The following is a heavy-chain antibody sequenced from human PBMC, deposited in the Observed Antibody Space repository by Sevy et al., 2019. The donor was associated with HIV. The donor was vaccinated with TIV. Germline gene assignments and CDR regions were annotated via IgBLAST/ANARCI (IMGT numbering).Heavy chain of an antibody. Sequence: GGSLRLSCAASGFTFSNYAMNWVRQAPGKGLEWVSFISFSSNYIYYADSLKGRFTISRDNAKNSVYLQMNSLGVEETAGYYCARDPRGGLYDGFDIWGQGTMVTVSS. CDR1: GFTFSNYA. D-gene: IGHD2-15*01. V-gene: IGHV3-21*06. CDR2: ISFSSNYI. J-gene: IGHJ3*02. CDR3: ARDPRGGLYDGFDI.